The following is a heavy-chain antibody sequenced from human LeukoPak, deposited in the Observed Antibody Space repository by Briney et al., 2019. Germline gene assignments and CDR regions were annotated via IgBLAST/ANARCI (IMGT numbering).Heavy chain of an antibody. J-gene: IGHJ4*02. D-gene: IGHD1-7*01. Sequence: PSETLSLTCAVYGGSFSGYYWSWIRQPPGKGLEWIGEINHSGSTNYNPSLKSRVTISVDTSKNQFSLKLSSVTAADTAVYYCARGRSRTSNFDYWGQGTLVTASS. V-gene: IGHV4-34*01. CDR1: GGSFSGYY. CDR3: ARGRSRTSNFDY. CDR2: INHSGST.